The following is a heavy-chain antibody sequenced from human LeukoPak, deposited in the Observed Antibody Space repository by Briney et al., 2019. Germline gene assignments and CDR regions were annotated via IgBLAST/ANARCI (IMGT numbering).Heavy chain of an antibody. Sequence: SETLSLTCSVSGDSITGYYWGWIRQPPGKGLEWIGNIYYTGNTYYNSSLKSRVTISLDTSKNQFSLKVISVTAADTAVYYCARAFYDYVWGSYRYRYYYYMDVWGKGTTVTVSS. CDR3: ARAFYDYVWGSYRYRYYYYMDV. CDR2: IYYTGNT. CDR1: GDSITGYY. D-gene: IGHD3-16*02. J-gene: IGHJ6*03. V-gene: IGHV4-39*07.